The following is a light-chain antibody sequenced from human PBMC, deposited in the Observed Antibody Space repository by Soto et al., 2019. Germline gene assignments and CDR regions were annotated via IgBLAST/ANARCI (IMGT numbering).Light chain of an antibody. Sequence: QSALTQPASVSGSPGQSITISCTGTSSDVGAYNYVSWYQQYPGTAPKVMIYEVSSRPSGVSHRFSGSKSGNTASLTISGLQPEDEADYYCSSYTSSSTLYVFGTGTKLTVL. CDR1: SSDVGAYNY. CDR2: EVS. J-gene: IGLJ1*01. V-gene: IGLV2-14*01. CDR3: SSYTSSSTLYV.